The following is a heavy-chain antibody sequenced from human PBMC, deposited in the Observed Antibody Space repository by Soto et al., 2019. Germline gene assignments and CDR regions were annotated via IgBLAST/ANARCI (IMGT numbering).Heavy chain of an antibody. J-gene: IGHJ4*02. V-gene: IGHV4-61*05. D-gene: IGHD4-17*01. CDR2: IYYSGST. Sequence: SETLSLTCSVSGGSISNSSYYWSWIRQPPGKGLEWIGYIYYSGSTNYNPSLKSRVTISVDTSKNQFSLKLSSVTAADTAVYYCARRYGPGFDYWGQGTLVTVSS. CDR3: ARRYGPGFDY. CDR1: GGSISNSSYY.